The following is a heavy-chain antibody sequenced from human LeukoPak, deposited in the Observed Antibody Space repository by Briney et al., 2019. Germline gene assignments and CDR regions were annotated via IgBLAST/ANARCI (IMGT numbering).Heavy chain of an antibody. CDR1: GYTVSQFG. J-gene: IGHJ5*02. V-gene: IGHV1-18*01. Sequence: GAPVKLSCKASGYTVSQFGVTRVRQAPGHGLEWMGWLSGDNANTDTAQKFQGRLTMTADTSTSTAHLTLRSLRSDDTAVYYCAKFVFPLLWVGVSEDNCFDPWGQGTLVSVSS. D-gene: IGHD3-10*01. CDR2: LSGDNANT. CDR3: AKFVFPLLWVGVSEDNCFDP.